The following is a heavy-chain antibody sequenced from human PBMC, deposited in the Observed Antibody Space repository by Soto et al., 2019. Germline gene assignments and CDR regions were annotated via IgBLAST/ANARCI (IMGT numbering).Heavy chain of an antibody. CDR3: AKVVGYGGNSVDYYYYGMDV. CDR2: ISYDGSNK. Sequence: GGSLRLSCAASGFTFSSYGMHWVRQAPGKGLEWVAVISYDGSNKYYADSVKGRFTISRDNSKNTLYLQMNSLRAEDTAVYYCAKVVGYGGNSVDYYYYGMDVWGQGTTVTVSS. D-gene: IGHD2-21*02. V-gene: IGHV3-30*18. J-gene: IGHJ6*02. CDR1: GFTFSSYG.